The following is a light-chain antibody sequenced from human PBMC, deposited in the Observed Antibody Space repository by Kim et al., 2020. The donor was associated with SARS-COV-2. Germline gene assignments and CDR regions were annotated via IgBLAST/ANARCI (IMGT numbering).Light chain of an antibody. CDR3: YSYAGYKTVV. CDR1: SSDIGGFDY. V-gene: IGLV2-8*01. Sequence: QSALTQPPSASGSPGQSVTISCTGTSSDIGGFDYVSWYQQHPGQAPKLIIYEVTKRPSGVPDRFSGSKSGTTASLTVSGLQADDEADYYCYSYAGYKTVVFGGGTQLTVL. J-gene: IGLJ2*01. CDR2: EVT.